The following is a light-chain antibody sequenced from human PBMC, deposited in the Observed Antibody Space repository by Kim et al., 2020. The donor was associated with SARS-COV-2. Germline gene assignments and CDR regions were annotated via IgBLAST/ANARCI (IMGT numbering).Light chain of an antibody. J-gene: IGLJ2*01. V-gene: IGLV1-44*01. CDR1: ISNIGSNT. CDR3: AAWDDSLNGVV. CDR2: SNY. Sequence: QSVLTQPPSASGTPGQRVTISCSGSISNIGSNTLSWYQQLPGTAPKLLIYSNYQRPSGVPDRFSGSKSRTSASLAISGLQSADEADYYCAAWDDSLNGVVFGGGTQLTVL.